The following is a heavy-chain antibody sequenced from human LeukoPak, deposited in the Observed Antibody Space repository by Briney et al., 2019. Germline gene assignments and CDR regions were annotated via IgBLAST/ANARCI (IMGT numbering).Heavy chain of an antibody. V-gene: IGHV3-74*01. CDR3: AKDSRGYSYGPFDY. Sequence: GGSLRLSCAASGFTFSSYWMHWVRQAPGKGLVWVSRINTDGSSTSYADSVKGRFTISRDNSKNTLYLQMNSLRAEDTAVYYCAKDSRGYSYGPFDYWGQGTLVTVSS. CDR1: GFTFSSYW. D-gene: IGHD5-18*01. J-gene: IGHJ4*02. CDR2: INTDGSST.